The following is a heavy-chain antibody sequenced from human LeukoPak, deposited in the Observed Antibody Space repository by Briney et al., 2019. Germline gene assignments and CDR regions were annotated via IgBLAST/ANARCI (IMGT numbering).Heavy chain of an antibody. Sequence: SGTLSLTCTVSGVSIIDHYWGWIRQPPGERLEWIGYMSYNGISDYNPSLKSRVTISVDTSRSQFSLKLNSLTAADTAVYYCARGRDLADYWGQGTLVTVSS. V-gene: IGHV4-59*11. CDR2: MSYNGIS. CDR1: GVSIIDHY. J-gene: IGHJ4*01. CDR3: ARGRDLADY.